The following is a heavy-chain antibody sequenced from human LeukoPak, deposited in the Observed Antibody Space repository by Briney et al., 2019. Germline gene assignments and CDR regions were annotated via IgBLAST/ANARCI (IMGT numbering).Heavy chain of an antibody. Sequence: GGSLRLSCAASGFTFSSYSMNWVRQAPGKGLEWVSYIGSSSSTIYYADSVKGRFTISRDNAKNSLYLQMNSLRAEDTAVYYCARDLSTLWFGESFDYWGQGTLVTVSS. D-gene: IGHD3-10*01. CDR1: GFTFSSYS. CDR3: ARDLSTLWFGESFDY. J-gene: IGHJ4*02. CDR2: IGSSSSTI. V-gene: IGHV3-48*04.